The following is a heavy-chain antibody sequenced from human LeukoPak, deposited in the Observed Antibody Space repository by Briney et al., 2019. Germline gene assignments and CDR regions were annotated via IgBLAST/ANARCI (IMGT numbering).Heavy chain of an antibody. CDR3: ARDLVFWSGYSQEGDCYYYMDV. J-gene: IGHJ6*03. Sequence: SETLSLTCTVSGGSISSYYWSWIRQPAGKGLEWIGRIYTSGSTNYNPSLKSRVTMSVDTSKNQFSLKLSSVTAADTAVYYCARDLVFWSGYSQEGDCYYYMDVWGKGTTVTVSS. CDR2: IYTSGST. D-gene: IGHD3-3*01. CDR1: GGSISSYY. V-gene: IGHV4-4*07.